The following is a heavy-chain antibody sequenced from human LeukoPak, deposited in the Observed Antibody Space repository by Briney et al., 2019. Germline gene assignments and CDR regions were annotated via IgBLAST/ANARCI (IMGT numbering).Heavy chain of an antibody. CDR1: GYTFSTHG. Sequence: ASVKVSCKASGYTFSTHGITWVRQAPGQGLEWMGWISAYNGNTNYAQKFQGRVTMTEDTSTDTAYMELSSLRSEDTAVYYCATGLKWELLEGGAFDIWGQGTMVTVSS. J-gene: IGHJ3*02. D-gene: IGHD1-26*01. CDR3: ATGLKWELLEGGAFDI. CDR2: ISAYNGNT. V-gene: IGHV1-18*01.